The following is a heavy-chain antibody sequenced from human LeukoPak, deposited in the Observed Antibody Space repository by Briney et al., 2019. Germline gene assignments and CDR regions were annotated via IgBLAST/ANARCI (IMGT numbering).Heavy chain of an antibody. Sequence: PGGSLRLSCAASGFTFSSYAMSWVRQAPGKGLEWVSAISGSGGSTYYADSVQGRFTISRDNSKNTLYLQMKSLRAEDTAVYYCAKGTTYCSSTSCYYGIYGMDVWGQGTTVTVSS. J-gene: IGHJ6*02. CDR1: GFTFSSYA. D-gene: IGHD2-2*01. CDR2: ISGSGGST. V-gene: IGHV3-23*01. CDR3: AKGTTYCSSTSCYYGIYGMDV.